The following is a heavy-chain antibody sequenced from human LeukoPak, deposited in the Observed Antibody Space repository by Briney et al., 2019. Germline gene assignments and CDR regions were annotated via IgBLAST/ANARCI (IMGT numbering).Heavy chain of an antibody. Sequence: SETLSLTCTVSGGSISSGDYYWSWIRQPPGKGLEWIGYIYYSGSTYYNPSLKSRVTISVDTSKSQFSLKLSSVTAADTAVYYCARESGIVGATFDYWGQGTLVTVSS. D-gene: IGHD1-26*01. CDR2: IYYSGST. J-gene: IGHJ4*02. CDR1: GGSISSGDYY. V-gene: IGHV4-30-4*08. CDR3: ARESGIVGATFDY.